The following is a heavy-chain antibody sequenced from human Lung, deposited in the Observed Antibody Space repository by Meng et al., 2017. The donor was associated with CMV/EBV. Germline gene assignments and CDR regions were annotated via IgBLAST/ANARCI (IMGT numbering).Heavy chain of an antibody. J-gene: IGHJ5*02. CDR2: MNTNSGNT. V-gene: IGHV1-8*01. D-gene: IGHD3-16*01. CDR1: GYTFTSND. CDR3: DLIMIDRFDP. Sequence: VSCKASGYTFTSNDINWVRQATGQGLEWMGWMNTNSGNTGYAKKFQGRVTMTRNTSINTAYMELSSLRSEDTAVYYCDLIMIDRFDPWGQGTLVTVSS.